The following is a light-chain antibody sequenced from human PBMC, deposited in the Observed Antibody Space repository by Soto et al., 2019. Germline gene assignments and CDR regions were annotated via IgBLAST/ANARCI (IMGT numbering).Light chain of an antibody. CDR1: SSNIGNNP. CDR2: NNN. V-gene: IGLV1-44*01. CDR3: AAWDASLYGPG. Sequence: QSVLTQPPSASGTPGQRVTISCSGSSSNIGNNPVNWYQQLPGTAPKLLLYNNNERPSGVPDRFSGPKSGTSASLAISGLQSEDEAEYYCAAWDASLYGPGFGGGTKLTVL. J-gene: IGLJ2*01.